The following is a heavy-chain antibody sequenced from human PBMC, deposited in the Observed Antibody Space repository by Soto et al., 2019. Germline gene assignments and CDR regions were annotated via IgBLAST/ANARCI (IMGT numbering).Heavy chain of an antibody. Sequence: SVKVSCKASGGTFSSYAISWVRQAPGQGLEWMGGIIPIFGTANYAQKFQGRVTITADESTSTAYMELSSLRSEDTAVYYCASKRDSCGYGWFDSWGQGTLVTVSS. V-gene: IGHV1-69*13. CDR1: GGTFSSYA. J-gene: IGHJ5*01. D-gene: IGHD5-18*01. CDR2: IIPIFGTA. CDR3: ASKRDSCGYGWFDS.